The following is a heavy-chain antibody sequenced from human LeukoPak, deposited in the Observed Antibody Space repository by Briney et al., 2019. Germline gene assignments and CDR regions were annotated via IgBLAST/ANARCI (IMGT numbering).Heavy chain of an antibody. CDR1: GFTFTNSA. CDR2: IVVGSGNT. J-gene: IGHJ4*02. V-gene: IGHV1-58*02. Sequence: SVKVSCKASGFTFTNSAIQWVRQARGQRLEWIGWIVVGSGNTDYAQKFQDRVTITRDMSTSTAYMELSSLRYEDTAVFYCVAGHGSVHPWGQGTLVTVSS. D-gene: IGHD3-10*01. CDR3: VAGHGSVHP.